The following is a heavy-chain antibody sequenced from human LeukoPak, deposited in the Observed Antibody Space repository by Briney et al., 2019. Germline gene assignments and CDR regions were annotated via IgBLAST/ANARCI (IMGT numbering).Heavy chain of an antibody. CDR2: ISGSGGST. D-gene: IGHD3-3*01. J-gene: IGHJ4*02. V-gene: IGHV3-23*01. CDR3: AKDFGYYDFWSGPLDY. CDR1: GFTFSSYA. Sequence: GGSLRLSCAASGFTFSSYAMTWVRQAPGKGLEWVSAISGSGGSTFYADSVKGRFTISRDNSKSTLYLQMSSLRAEDTAVYYCAKDFGYYDFWSGPLDYWGQGTLVTVSS.